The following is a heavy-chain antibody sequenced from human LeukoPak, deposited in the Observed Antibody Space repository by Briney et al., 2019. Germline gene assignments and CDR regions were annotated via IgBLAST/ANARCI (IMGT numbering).Heavy chain of an antibody. J-gene: IGHJ6*02. CDR3: ARTFSTGPGERSYYYGMDV. Sequence: SVKVSCKASGGTFSSYAISWVRQAPGQGLEWMGRIIPILGIANYAQKFQGRVTITADKSTSTAYMELSSLRSENTAVYYCARTFSTGPGERSYYYGMDVWGQGTTVTVSS. V-gene: IGHV1-69*04. D-gene: IGHD3-9*01. CDR2: IIPILGIA. CDR1: GGTFSSYA.